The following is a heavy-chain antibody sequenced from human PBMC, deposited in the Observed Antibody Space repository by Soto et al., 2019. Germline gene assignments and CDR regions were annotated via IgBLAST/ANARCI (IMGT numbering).Heavy chain of an antibody. CDR3: AINVIGVAGSIDY. Sequence: SVKVSCKASGFTFSHSAMQRVRQARGQSLEWIGWIVVGSGNTNYAQKFQERVTISWDMSTNTAYMELSSLRSDDTAVYYCAINVIGVAGSIDYWGQGTLVTLSS. V-gene: IGHV1-58*02. CDR2: IVVGSGNT. D-gene: IGHD6-19*01. CDR1: GFTFSHSA. J-gene: IGHJ4*02.